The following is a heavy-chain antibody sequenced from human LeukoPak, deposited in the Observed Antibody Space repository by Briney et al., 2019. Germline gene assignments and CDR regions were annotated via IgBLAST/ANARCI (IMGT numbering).Heavy chain of an antibody. CDR2: IHISGNT. Sequence: SQTLSLTCTVSGVSISSGSYCWSWLRQPAGKGLEWIGHIHISGNTNYNPSLKSRVTISVDTSKNQFSLKLSSVTAADAAVYYCARRTVTIYYYYMDVWGKGTTVTISS. J-gene: IGHJ6*03. V-gene: IGHV4-61*09. CDR1: GVSISSGSYC. CDR3: ARRTVTIYYYYMDV. D-gene: IGHD4-17*01.